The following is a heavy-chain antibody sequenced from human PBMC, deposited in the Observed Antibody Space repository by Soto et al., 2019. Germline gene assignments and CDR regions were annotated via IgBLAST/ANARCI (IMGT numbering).Heavy chain of an antibody. CDR1: GGSISSGGYY. CDR2: IYYSGST. D-gene: IGHD1-1*01. CDR3: ARGGWNDDNWFDP. V-gene: IGHV4-31*03. J-gene: IGHJ5*02. Sequence: QVQLQEAGPGLVKPSQTLSLTCTVSGGSISSGGYYWRWIRQHPGKGLEWIGYIYYSGSTYYNPSLKSRVTISVDTSKNQFSLKLSSVTAADTAVYYCARGGWNDDNWFDPGGQGTLVTVSS.